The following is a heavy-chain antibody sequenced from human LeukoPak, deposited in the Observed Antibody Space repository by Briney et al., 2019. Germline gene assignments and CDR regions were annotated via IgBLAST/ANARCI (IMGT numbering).Heavy chain of an antibody. D-gene: IGHD7-27*01. CDR3: ASDSLTGFDP. J-gene: IGHJ5*02. Sequence: SETLSLTCTVSGGSISSGGYYWSWIRQHPGKGLEWIGYIYYSGSTYYNPSLKSRVTISVDTSKNQFSLKLSSVTAADTAVYYCASDSLTGFDPWGQGTLVTVSS. CDR1: GGSISSGGYY. CDR2: IYYSGST. V-gene: IGHV4-31*03.